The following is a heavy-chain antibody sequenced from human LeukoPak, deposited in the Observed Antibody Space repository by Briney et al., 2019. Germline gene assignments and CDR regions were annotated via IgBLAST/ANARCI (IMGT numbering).Heavy chain of an antibody. CDR1: GGSVSSRNYY. CDR2: IPYSGRT. D-gene: IGHD3-22*01. J-gene: IGHJ4*02. CDR3: AKTEETYDRAFDT. Sequence: PSETLSLTCTVSGGSVSSRNYYWNWIRQSPGKGLEWIGFIPYSGRTKYNPSLKSRVTISVDTTKNQISLKLNSVTAADTAVYYCAKTEETYDRAFDTWGQGTLVTVSS. V-gene: IGHV4-61*01.